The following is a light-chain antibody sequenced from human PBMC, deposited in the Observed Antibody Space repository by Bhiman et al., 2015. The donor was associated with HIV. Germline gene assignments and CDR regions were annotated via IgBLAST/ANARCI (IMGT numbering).Light chain of an antibody. CDR2: GNS. Sequence: QSVLTQPPSVSGAPGQRVTISCTGNSSNIGAGYDVHWYQQLPGTAPKLLIYGNSNRPSGVPDRFSGSKSGTSASLAITGLQVEDEADYYCQSYDSSLSGLWIFGGGTKLTVL. CDR1: SSNIGAGYD. CDR3: QSYDSSLSGLWI. V-gene: IGLV1-40*01. J-gene: IGLJ2*01.